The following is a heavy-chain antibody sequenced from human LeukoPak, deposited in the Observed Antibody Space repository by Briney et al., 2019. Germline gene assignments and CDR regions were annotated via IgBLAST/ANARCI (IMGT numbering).Heavy chain of an antibody. CDR3: ARSGLNRFDY. D-gene: IGHD2-15*01. CDR2: ITSSSIYT. J-gene: IGHJ4*02. V-gene: IGHV3-21*04. CDR1: GFTFSTYN. Sequence: PGGSLRLSCAASGFTFSTYNMNWVRQAPGKGLEWVSSITSSSIYTFYADSVKGRFTISRDNAKNSLYLQMNSLRAEDTAAYYCARSGLNRFDYWGQGTLVTVSS.